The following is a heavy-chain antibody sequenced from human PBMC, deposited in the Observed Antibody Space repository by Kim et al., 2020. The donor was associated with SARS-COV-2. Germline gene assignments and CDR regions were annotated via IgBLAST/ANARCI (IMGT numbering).Heavy chain of an antibody. CDR2: TSGSGAST. Sequence: GGSLRLSCAASGFIFSNYAMSWVRQAPGKGLEWVSVTSGSGASTYYADSVKGRFTISRDNSKKTLFLLMNSLRAEDTAVYYCAKGDDVLTGYYDWWGQGTQVTVSS. CDR3: AKGDDVLTGYYDW. CDR1: GFIFSNYA. D-gene: IGHD3-9*01. V-gene: IGHV3-23*01. J-gene: IGHJ4*02.